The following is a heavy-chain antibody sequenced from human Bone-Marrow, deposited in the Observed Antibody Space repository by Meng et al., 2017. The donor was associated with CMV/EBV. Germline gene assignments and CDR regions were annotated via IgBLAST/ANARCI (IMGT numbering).Heavy chain of an antibody. V-gene: IGHV3-21*04. Sequence: GESLKISCAASGFTFSSYSMNWVRQAPGKGLEWVSSISSSSSYIYYADSVKGRFTISRDKSKNTLYLQMNSLRAEDTAVYYCAKDSSFDYWGQGTLVTVSS. CDR3: AKDSSFDY. J-gene: IGHJ4*02. CDR2: ISSSSSYI. CDR1: GFTFSSYS.